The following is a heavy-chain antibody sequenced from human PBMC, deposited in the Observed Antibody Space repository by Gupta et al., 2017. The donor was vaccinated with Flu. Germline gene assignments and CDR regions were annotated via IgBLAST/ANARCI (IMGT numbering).Heavy chain of an antibody. Sequence: EVQLVASGGGLVQPGGSLRLSCVSSGFNFRTYEMSWVRLAPGRGLEWVSLISQTGATYYTDPGRGRFTISRDNANNSLYLQMSSLRDDDTAVYYCARGHWDNWGQGTPVTGSS. CDR3: ARGHWDN. CDR1: GFNFRTYE. J-gene: IGHJ4*02. V-gene: IGHV3-48*03. CDR2: ISQTGAT.